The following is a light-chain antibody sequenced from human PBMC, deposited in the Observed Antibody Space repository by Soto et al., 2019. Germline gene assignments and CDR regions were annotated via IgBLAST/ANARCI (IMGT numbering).Light chain of an antibody. V-gene: IGKV3-20*01. CDR2: GAS. CDR3: YQRQSCART. J-gene: IGKJ1*01. CDR1: QGVSNNY. Sequence: EMVLTQSPGTLSLSPGERDTLACRASQGVSNNYLAGYQQKPGRAPRLLIYGASNRATGIPDRFSGSGSGRELTLTIIRLVPEDCSAYYYYQRQSCARTFGQGTKVDIK.